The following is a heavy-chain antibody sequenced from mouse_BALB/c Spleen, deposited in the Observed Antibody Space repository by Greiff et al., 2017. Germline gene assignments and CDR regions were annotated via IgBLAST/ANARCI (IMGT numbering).Heavy chain of an antibody. Sequence: QVQLKESGPGLVAPSQSLSITCTVSGFSLTSYGVHWVRQPPGKGLEWLGVIWAGGSTNYNSALMSRLSISKDNSKSQVFLKMNSLQTDDTAMYYCARSYYYGSGAFAYWGQGTLVTVSA. CDR2: IWAGGST. CDR3: ARSYYYGSGAFAY. J-gene: IGHJ3*01. CDR1: GFSLTSYG. V-gene: IGHV2-9*02. D-gene: IGHD1-1*01.